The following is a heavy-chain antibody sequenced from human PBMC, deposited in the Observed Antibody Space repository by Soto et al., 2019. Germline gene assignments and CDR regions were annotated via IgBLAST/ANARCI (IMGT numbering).Heavy chain of an antibody. CDR3: AKCSIEYSASVDN. CDR2: ISARGGSS. D-gene: IGHD5-12*01. Sequence: VQLLESGGGLVQPGGSLRLSCAASGFSFSSYAMVWVRQAPGKGLEWVSVISARGGSSYFADSVKGRFTISRDNSKNVLSLEMNSLRADDTAIYFCAKCSIEYSASVDNWGQGTLVLVSS. CDR1: GFSFSSYA. J-gene: IGHJ4*02. V-gene: IGHV3-23*01.